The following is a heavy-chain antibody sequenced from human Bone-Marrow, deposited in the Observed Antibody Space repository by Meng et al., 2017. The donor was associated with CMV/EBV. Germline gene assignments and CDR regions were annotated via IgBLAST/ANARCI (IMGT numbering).Heavy chain of an antibody. CDR1: GGSISSYY. CDR3: ARGQFRNDFWSGYYTEGDHWYFDL. D-gene: IGHD3-3*01. Sequence: GSLRLSCTVSGGSISSYYWSWIRQPPGKGLEWTGYIYYSGSTNYNPSLKSRVTISVDTSKNQFSLKLSSVTAADTAVYYCARGQFRNDFWSGYYTEGDHWYFDLWGRGTLVTVSS. V-gene: IGHV4-59*01. CDR2: IYYSGST. J-gene: IGHJ2*01.